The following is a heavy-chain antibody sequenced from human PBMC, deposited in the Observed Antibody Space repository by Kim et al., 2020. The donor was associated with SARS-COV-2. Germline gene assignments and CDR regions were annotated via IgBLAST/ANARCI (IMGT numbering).Heavy chain of an antibody. CDR3: ARVKYYYDSSGSDFDY. D-gene: IGHD3-22*01. CDR1: GFTFSSYS. J-gene: IGHJ4*02. Sequence: GGSLRLSCAASGFTFSSYSMNWVRQAPGKGLEWVSSISSSSSYIYYADSVKGRFTISRDNAKNSLYLQMNSLRAEDTAVYYCARVKYYYDSSGSDFDYWGQGTLVTVSS. V-gene: IGHV3-21*01. CDR2: ISSSSSYI.